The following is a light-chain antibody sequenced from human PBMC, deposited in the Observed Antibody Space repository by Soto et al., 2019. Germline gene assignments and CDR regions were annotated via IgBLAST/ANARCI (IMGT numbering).Light chain of an antibody. V-gene: IGKV1-12*01. CDR3: QQGGSFPIT. J-gene: IGKJ5*01. Sequence: DLQMTQSPSSVSASVGDRVTITCRASQDIGSWLAWYQQKPGKAPDLLIYGASSLQSGVPSRIYGSGSGTDFTLTISSLQPEDFATYYCQQGGSFPITFGQGTRLEIK. CDR2: GAS. CDR1: QDIGSW.